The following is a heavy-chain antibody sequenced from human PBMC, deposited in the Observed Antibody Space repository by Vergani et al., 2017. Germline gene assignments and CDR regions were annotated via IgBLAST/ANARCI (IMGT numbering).Heavy chain of an antibody. CDR3: AKDRSVYCSGGSCYSGTDY. CDR1: GFTFSSYA. J-gene: IGHJ4*02. D-gene: IGHD2-15*01. V-gene: IGHV3-30-3*01. CDR2: ISYDGSNK. Sequence: VQLLESGGGLVKPGGSLRLSCAASGFTFSSYAMHWVRQAPGKGLEWVAVISYDGSNKYYADSVKGRFTISRDNSKNTLYLQMNSLRAEDTAVYYCAKDRSVYCSGGSCYSGTDYWGQGTLVTVSS.